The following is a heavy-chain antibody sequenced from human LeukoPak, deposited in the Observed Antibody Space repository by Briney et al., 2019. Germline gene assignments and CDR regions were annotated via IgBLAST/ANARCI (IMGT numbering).Heavy chain of an antibody. J-gene: IGHJ4*02. CDR1: GDSVSGTSAG. Sequence: SQTLSLTCVISGDSVSGTSAGWNWIRQSPSRGLEWLGRTYYTSTWYNDYAASVRSRILITPDTSKNQFSLQLNSVTPDDTAVYYCTRGWLQSGFGYWGQGTLVTVSS. V-gene: IGHV6-1*01. CDR3: TRGWLQSGFGY. CDR2: TYYTSTWYN. D-gene: IGHD5-24*01.